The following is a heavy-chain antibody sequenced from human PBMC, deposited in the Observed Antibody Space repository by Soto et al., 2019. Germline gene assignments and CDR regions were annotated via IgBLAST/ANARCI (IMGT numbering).Heavy chain of an antibody. V-gene: IGHV4-61*01. CDR3: ARGRQLWSTYYFDY. Sequence: SETLSLTCTVSGGSVSSGSYYWSWIRQPPGKGLEWIGYIYYSGSTNYNPSLRSRVTISVDTSKNQFSLKLSSVTAADTAVYYCARGRQLWSTYYFDYWGQGTLVTVSS. CDR1: GGSVSSGSYY. CDR2: IYYSGST. J-gene: IGHJ4*02. D-gene: IGHD5-18*01.